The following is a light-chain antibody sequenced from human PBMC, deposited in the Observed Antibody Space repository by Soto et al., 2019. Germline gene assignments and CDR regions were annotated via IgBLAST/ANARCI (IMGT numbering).Light chain of an antibody. CDR3: QEYNSYSGT. V-gene: IGKV1-5*01. CDR2: DAS. CDR1: QSISSW. J-gene: IGKJ1*01. Sequence: DIQMTQSPSTLSASVGDRVTITCRASQSISSWLAWYQQKPGKAPKLPIYDASSLETGVPSRFSGSGSGTEFTLTISSLQPVDFATCYRQEYNSYSGTCAQGPKLDIK.